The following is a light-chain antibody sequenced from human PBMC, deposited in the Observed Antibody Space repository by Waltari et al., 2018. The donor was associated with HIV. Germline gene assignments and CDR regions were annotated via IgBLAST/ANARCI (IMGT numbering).Light chain of an antibody. CDR3: LQDNNYPQT. Sequence: AIQMTQSPSSLSASIGDTVTITCRASQGIGNDLGWYQKKFATAPKLLIYTTSSLQIGVPSRFRGSGSGTDFTLTIINLQPEDFATYYCLQDNNYPQTFGQGTKVEIK. CDR1: QGIGND. V-gene: IGKV1-6*01. J-gene: IGKJ1*01. CDR2: TTS.